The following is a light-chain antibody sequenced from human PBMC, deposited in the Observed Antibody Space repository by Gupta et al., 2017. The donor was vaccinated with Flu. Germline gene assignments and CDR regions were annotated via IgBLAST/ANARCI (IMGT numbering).Light chain of an antibody. V-gene: IGLV2-8*01. Sequence: QSALTPPPSASGSPGQSVAIPCPGTSSDVGASNSVSWYQQYPGKSPKLMIYQVTKRPSRVPDRFSCSKSGNTASLTVSGLQAGDEADYYCCSKAGGNNLMVFGGGTKLTVL. CDR2: QVT. CDR1: SSDVGASNS. CDR3: CSKAGGNNLMV. J-gene: IGLJ2*01.